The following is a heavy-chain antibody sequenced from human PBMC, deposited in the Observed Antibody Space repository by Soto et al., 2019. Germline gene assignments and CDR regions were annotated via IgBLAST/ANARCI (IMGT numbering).Heavy chain of an antibody. D-gene: IGHD2-2*01. CDR1: GYNFTCNY. J-gene: IGHJ4*02. Sequence: GSVKVACKASGYNFTCNYMHWVRQAPGQGLEWMALINPTTGGTNYAHKFQGRVTMTWDTSISTAYMELTRLTSDDTAIYYCARGYCSSIGCSHYFDFWGQGTLVTVSS. CDR3: ARGYCSSIGCSHYFDF. V-gene: IGHV1-2*07. CDR2: INPTTGGT.